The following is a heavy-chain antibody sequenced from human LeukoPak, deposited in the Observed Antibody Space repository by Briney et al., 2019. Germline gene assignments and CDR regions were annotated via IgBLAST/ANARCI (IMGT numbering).Heavy chain of an antibody. Sequence: PGRSLRHSCAASGFTFEDHVMHWVRQAPGKGLEWVSSISWSGDRMGYADAVKGRFTISRDNAKNSLFLQMNSLRVEDTALYYCAKDLGGSATTVWGQGTLVTVSS. CDR3: AKDLGGSATTV. CDR1: GFTFEDHV. CDR2: ISWSGDRM. V-gene: IGHV3-9*01. D-gene: IGHD2-2*01. J-gene: IGHJ4*02.